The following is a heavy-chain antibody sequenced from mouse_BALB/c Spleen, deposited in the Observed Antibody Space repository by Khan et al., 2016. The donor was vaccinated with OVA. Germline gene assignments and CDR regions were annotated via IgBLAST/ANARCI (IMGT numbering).Heavy chain of an antibody. V-gene: IGHV1-5*01. CDR3: LRALYYYGNAYEGFAY. CDR1: GYSFTSYW. J-gene: IGHJ3*01. Sequence: EVQLQQSGTVLARPGASVKMSCKASGYSFTSYWMHWVKQRPGQGLEWIGAIYPGNSDTSYNQKFKGKAKLTAVTSASTAYMELSSLTNEDSAVYYCLRALYYYGNAYEGFAYWGQGTLVTVSA. D-gene: IGHD1-1*01. CDR2: IYPGNSDT.